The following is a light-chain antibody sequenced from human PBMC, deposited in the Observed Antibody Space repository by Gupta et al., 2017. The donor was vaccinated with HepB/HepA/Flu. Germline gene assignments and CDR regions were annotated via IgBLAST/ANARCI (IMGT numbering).Light chain of an antibody. CDR1: ALPKQY. J-gene: IGLJ1*01. CDR2: KDS. V-gene: IGLV3-25*03. CDR3: QSADSSGTYPGSYV. Sequence: SYELTQPPSVSVSPGHTARITCSGDALPKQYAYWYQQKPDQAPVLVIYKDSERPSGIPERFSGSSSGKTVTLTISGVQAEDEADYDGQSADSSGTYPGSYVFGTGTKVTVL.